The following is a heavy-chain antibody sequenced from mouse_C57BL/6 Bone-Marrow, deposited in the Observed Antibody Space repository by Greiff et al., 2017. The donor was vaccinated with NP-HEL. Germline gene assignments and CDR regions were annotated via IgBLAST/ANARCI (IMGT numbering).Heavy chain of an antibody. Sequence: EVKLVESGGGLVQPGGSMKLSCAASGFTFSDAWMDWVRQSPEKGLEWVAEIRNKANNHATYYAESVKGRFTISRDDSKSSVYLQMNSLRAEDTGIYYCTSFTTVAYFDYWGQGTTLTVSS. J-gene: IGHJ2*01. V-gene: IGHV6-6*01. CDR2: IRNKANNHAT. CDR1: GFTFSDAW. CDR3: TSFTTVAYFDY. D-gene: IGHD1-1*01.